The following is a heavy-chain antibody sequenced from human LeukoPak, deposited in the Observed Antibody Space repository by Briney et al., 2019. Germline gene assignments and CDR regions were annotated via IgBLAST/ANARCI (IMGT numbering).Heavy chain of an antibody. CDR2: IKTDGSEK. V-gene: IGHV3-7*01. CDR3: ATYSSLNAREFQY. D-gene: IGHD3-22*01. Sequence: PGGSLRLSRAASGFTFSNYWMSWVRQAPGKGLEWVANIKTDGSEKYYVDSVKGRFTISRDNAKNPLYLQMNSLRAEDTAVYYCATYSSLNAREFQYWGQGTLVTVSS. J-gene: IGHJ1*01. CDR1: GFTFSNYW.